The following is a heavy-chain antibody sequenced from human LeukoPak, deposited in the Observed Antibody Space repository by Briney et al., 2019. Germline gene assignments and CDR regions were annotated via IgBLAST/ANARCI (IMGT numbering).Heavy chain of an antibody. J-gene: IGHJ5*02. CDR2: INPNTGGT. Sequence: ASVTVSCKTSGDTFTSYSMRWVRQAPGQGLEWMGWINPNTGGTYYAHKFQGRVTITWDASIITAYMEISRLTSDDTAVYFCARGEVSFVPWGQGTLVTVSS. CDR3: ARGEVSFVP. V-gene: IGHV1-2*02. CDR1: GDTFTSYS. D-gene: IGHD3-16*01.